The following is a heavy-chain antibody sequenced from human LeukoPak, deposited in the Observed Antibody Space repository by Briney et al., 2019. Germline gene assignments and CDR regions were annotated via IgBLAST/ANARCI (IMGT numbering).Heavy chain of an antibody. CDR1: GFTFSSSH. J-gene: IGHJ4*02. CDR2: LSADGSNQ. V-gene: IGHV3-30*04. Sequence: GESLRLSCAASGFTFSSSHTHWVRQAPGKGPEWVAVLSADGSNQAYTDSVKGRFTVSRDNTKNTLYLQMNSLTHEDTALYFCATEAGSSGSAGYFDRWGQGTLVRVSS. CDR3: ATEAGSSGSAGYFDR. D-gene: IGHD3-22*01.